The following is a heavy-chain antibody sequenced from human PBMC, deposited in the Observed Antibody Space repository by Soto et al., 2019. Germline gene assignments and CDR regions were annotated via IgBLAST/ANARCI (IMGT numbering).Heavy chain of an antibody. CDR3: ARGPQYIWGSYRQHYYFDY. CDR2: INPSDGNT. J-gene: IGHJ4*02. CDR1: GYTFTSYY. V-gene: IGHV1-46*01. Sequence: GASVKVSCKASGYTFTSYYMHWVRQAPGQGLEWMGIINPSDGNTSYSQKFQGRVTMTRDTSATTAYMELSSLRSEDTAVYYCARGPQYIWGSYRQHYYFDYWGQGTLVTVSS. D-gene: IGHD3-16*02.